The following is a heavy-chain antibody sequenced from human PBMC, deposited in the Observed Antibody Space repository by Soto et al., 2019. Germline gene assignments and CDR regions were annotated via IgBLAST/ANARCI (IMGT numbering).Heavy chain of an antibody. CDR1: GFTFSDYY. V-gene: IGHV3-11*01. CDR2: IISSGSTI. Sequence: QVQLVESGGGLVKPGGSLRLPCAASGFTFSDYYMSWIRQAPGKGLEWVSYIISSGSTIYYADSVKGRFTISMDNAKNSVYLQMNILRAEDTAVYYCARDVSTLGESGAAGTRSDGYWGQGTLVTVSS. J-gene: IGHJ4*02. D-gene: IGHD6-13*01. CDR3: ARDVSTLGESGAAGTRSDGY.